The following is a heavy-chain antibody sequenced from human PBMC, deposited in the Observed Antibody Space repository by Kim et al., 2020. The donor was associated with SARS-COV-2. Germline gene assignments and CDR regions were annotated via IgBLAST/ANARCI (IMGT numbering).Heavy chain of an antibody. CDR3: ARDAYDILTGYPSSFDY. J-gene: IGHJ4*02. D-gene: IGHD3-9*01. CDR2: ISSSSSYT. V-gene: IGHV3-11*05. Sequence: GGSLRLSCAASGFTFSDYYMSWIRQAPGKGLEWVSYISSSSSYTNYADSVKGRFTISRDNAKNSLYLQMNSLRAEDTAVYYCARDAYDILTGYPSSFDYWGQGTLVTVSS. CDR1: GFTFSDYY.